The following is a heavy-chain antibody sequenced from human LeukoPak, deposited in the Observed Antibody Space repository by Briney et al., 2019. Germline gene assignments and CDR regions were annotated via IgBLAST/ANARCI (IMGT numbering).Heavy chain of an antibody. CDR2: IKQDGSEK. J-gene: IGHJ4*02. D-gene: IGHD2-2*01. V-gene: IGHV3-7*01. CDR1: GFTFSSYW. Sequence: GGSLRLSCAASGFTFSSYWMSWVRQAPGKGLEWVANIKQDGSEKYYVDSVKGRFTISRDNSKNTLYLQMNSLRAEDTAVYYCAKDRDVVVVRWYFDYWGQGTLVTVSS. CDR3: AKDRDVVVVRWYFDY.